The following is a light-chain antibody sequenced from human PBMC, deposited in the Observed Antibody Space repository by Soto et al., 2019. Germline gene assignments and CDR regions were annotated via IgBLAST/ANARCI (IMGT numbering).Light chain of an antibody. Sequence: EIVLTQSPGTLSLSPGERATLSCRASQTVISNYFAWYQQKPGQAPRLLIYGASSRATGVPDRFSGSVSGSDFTLTISSLEPADFAVYYCQHYRSSRGFTFGPGTKVDIK. V-gene: IGKV3-20*01. CDR2: GAS. J-gene: IGKJ3*01. CDR1: QTVISNY. CDR3: QHYRSSRGFT.